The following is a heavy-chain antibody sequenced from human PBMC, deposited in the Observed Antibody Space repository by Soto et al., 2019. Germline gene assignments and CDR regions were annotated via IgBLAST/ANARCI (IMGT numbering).Heavy chain of an antibody. CDR3: ARERTSGRYEGLDY. J-gene: IGHJ4*02. V-gene: IGHV4-59*01. CDR2: IYYSGST. D-gene: IGHD1-26*01. CDR1: GGSISSYY. Sequence: SETLSLTCTVSGGSISSYYWSWIRQPPGKGLEWIGYIYYSGSTNYNPPLKSRVTISVDTSKNQFSLKLSSVTAADTAVYYCARERTSGRYEGLDYWGQGTLVTVSS.